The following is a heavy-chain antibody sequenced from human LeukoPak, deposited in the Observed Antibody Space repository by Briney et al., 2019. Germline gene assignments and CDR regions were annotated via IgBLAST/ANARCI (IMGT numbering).Heavy chain of an antibody. CDR2: IDPSDSYT. J-gene: IGHJ3*02. D-gene: IGHD5-12*01. CDR3: ARRLSGYETAFDI. Sequence: GASLKISCKGSGYSFTTYWISWVRQMPGKGLEWMGRIDPSDSYTNYSPSFQGHVTISADKSISTAYLQWSSLKASDTAIYYCARRLSGYETAFDIWGQGTMVTVSS. CDR1: GYSFTTYW. V-gene: IGHV5-10-1*01.